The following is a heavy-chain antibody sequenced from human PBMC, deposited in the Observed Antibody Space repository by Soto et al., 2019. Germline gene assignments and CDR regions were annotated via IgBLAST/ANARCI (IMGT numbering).Heavy chain of an antibody. D-gene: IGHD6-13*01. J-gene: IGHJ4*02. Sequence: GGSLRLSCAASGFTFTSTAMSWVRQAPGKGLEWVSTFRESGGTTHYADSVKGRFTVSRDTSKNMLYLQMNSLRAEDTAVYYCARDDAYSIHGRGQGTLVTVSS. V-gene: IGHV3-23*01. CDR3: ARDDAYSIHG. CDR2: FRESGGTT. CDR1: GFTFTSTA.